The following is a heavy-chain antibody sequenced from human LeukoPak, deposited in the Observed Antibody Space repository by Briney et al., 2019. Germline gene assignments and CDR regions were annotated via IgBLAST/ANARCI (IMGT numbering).Heavy chain of an antibody. CDR1: GFTFSSYS. CDR2: ISSSSSYI. Sequence: GGSPRLSCAASGFTFSSYSMNWVRQAPGKGLEWVSSISSSSSYIYYADSVKGRFTISRDNAKNSLYLQMNSLRAEDTAVYYCARDSPGRDFWSGYYKGYMDVWGKGTTVTVSS. V-gene: IGHV3-21*01. J-gene: IGHJ6*03. D-gene: IGHD3-3*01. CDR3: ARDSPGRDFWSGYYKGYMDV.